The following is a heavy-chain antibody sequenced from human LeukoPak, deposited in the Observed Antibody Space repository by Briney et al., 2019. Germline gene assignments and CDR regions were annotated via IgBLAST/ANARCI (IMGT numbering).Heavy chain of an antibody. J-gene: IGHJ3*02. CDR1: GFTFSSYW. CDR2: IKQDGSEK. CDR3: ARDKGLLPGNIGQYSSGWDDAFDI. D-gene: IGHD6-19*01. Sequence: PGGSLRLSCAASGFTFSSYWVSWVRQAPGKGLEWVANIKQDGSEKYYVDSVKGRFTISRDNAKNSLYLQMNSLRAEDTAVYYCARDKGLLPGNIGQYSSGWDDAFDIWGQGTMVTVSS. V-gene: IGHV3-7*01.